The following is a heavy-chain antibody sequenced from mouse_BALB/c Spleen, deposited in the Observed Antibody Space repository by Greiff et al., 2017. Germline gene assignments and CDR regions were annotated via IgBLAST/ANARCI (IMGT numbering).Heavy chain of an antibody. J-gene: IGHJ3*01. D-gene: IGHD1-1*01. V-gene: IGHV3-1*02. Sequence: EVKLQESGPDLVKPSQSLSLTCTVTGYSITSGYSWHWIRPFPGNKLEWMGYIHYSGSTNYNPSLKSRISITRDTSKNQFFLQLNSVTTEDTATYYCARGGDITTVVATAYWGQGTLVTVSA. CDR2: IHYSGST. CDR3: ARGGDITTVVATAY. CDR1: GYSITSGYS.